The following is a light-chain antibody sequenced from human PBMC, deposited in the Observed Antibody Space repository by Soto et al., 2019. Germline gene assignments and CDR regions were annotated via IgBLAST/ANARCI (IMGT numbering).Light chain of an antibody. CDR1: SSDVGGYNY. CDR2: EVS. CDR3: SSYAGSNNYV. Sequence: PPSASGSPGQSVTISCTGTSSDVGGYNYVSWYQQHPGKAPKLMIYEVSKRPSGAPDRFSGSKSGNTASLTVSGLQAEDEADYYCSSYAGSNNYVFGTGTKV. V-gene: IGLV2-8*01. J-gene: IGLJ1*01.